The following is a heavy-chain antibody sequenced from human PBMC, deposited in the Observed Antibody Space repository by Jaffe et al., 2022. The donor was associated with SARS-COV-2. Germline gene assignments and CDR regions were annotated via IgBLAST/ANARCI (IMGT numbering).Heavy chain of an antibody. V-gene: IGHV3-23*01. Sequence: EVQLLESGGGLVQPGGSLRLSCATSGFTFRSYVMSWVRQAPGKGLEWVSAIASGGSTYYADSVKGRFTISRDNSKNTLYLQMNSLRAEETAVYYCAKVRPETYYYGSSEDYFDYWGQGTLVTVSS. CDR1: GFTFRSYV. D-gene: IGHD3-22*01. CDR2: IASGGST. J-gene: IGHJ4*02. CDR3: AKVRPETYYYGSSEDYFDY.